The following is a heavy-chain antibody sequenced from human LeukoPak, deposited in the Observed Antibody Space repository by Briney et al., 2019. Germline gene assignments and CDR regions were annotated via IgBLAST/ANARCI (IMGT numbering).Heavy chain of an antibody. CDR1: GFTFSSYA. D-gene: IGHD5-18*01. J-gene: IGHJ3*02. Sequence: PGGSLRLSCAASGFTFSSYAMHWVRQAPGKGLEWVAVISYDGSNKYYADSVKGRFTISRDNSKNTLYLQMNSLRAEDTAVYYCARDGDTAMVLPAFDIWGQGTMVTVSS. CDR2: ISYDGSNK. V-gene: IGHV3-30*04. CDR3: ARDGDTAMVLPAFDI.